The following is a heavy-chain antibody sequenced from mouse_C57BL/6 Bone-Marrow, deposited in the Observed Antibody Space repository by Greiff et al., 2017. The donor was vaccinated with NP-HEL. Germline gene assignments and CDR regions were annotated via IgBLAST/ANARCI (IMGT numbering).Heavy chain of an antibody. CDR3: ARSPPLLYLAWFAY. V-gene: IGHV1-19*01. Sequence: VQLQQSGPVLVKPGASVKMSCKASGYTFTDYYMNWVKQSHGKSLEWIGVINPYNGGTSYNQKFKGTATLTVDKSSSTAYMELNSLTSEDSAVYYCARSPPLLYLAWFAYWGQGTLVTVSA. CDR1: GYTFTDYY. D-gene: IGHD2-12*01. J-gene: IGHJ3*01. CDR2: INPYNGGT.